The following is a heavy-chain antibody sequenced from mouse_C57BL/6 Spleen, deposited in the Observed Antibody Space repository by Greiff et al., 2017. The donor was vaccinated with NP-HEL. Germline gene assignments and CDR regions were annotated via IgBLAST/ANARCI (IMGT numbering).Heavy chain of an antibody. V-gene: IGHV1-69*01. CDR3: ARLDYGSTYWYFDV. Sequence: QVQLQQSGAELVKPGASVKISCKASGYTFTSYWMHWVKQRPGQGLEWIGEIDPSDSYTNYNQKFKGKSTLTVDKSSSTAYMQLSSLTSEDSAVYYCARLDYGSTYWYFDVWGTGTTVTVSS. J-gene: IGHJ1*03. CDR1: GYTFTSYW. D-gene: IGHD1-1*01. CDR2: IDPSDSYT.